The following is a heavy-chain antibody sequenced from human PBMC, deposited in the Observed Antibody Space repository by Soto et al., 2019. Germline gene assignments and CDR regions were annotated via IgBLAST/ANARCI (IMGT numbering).Heavy chain of an antibody. V-gene: IGHV3-7*01. CDR3: ATSAAAAGND. CDR1: GFTFSSYW. D-gene: IGHD6-25*01. CDR2: IDQNGNDK. J-gene: IGHJ4*02. Sequence: LRLSCAASGFTFSSYWMSWVRQAPGKGLEWVGNIDQNGNDKYYVDSVKGRFTISRDNAKNSLHLQMNSLRADDTAIYYCATSAAAAGNDWGQGILVTVSS.